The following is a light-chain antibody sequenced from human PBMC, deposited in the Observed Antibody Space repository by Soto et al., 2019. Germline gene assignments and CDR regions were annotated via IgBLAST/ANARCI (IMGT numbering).Light chain of an antibody. V-gene: IGLV2-14*01. CDR3: SSYTSSSTLRV. CDR1: SSDGGGYNY. Sequence: QSALTQPASVSGSPGQSITISCTGTSSDGGGYNYVSWYQQHPGKAPKLMIYEVSNRTSGVSNRFSGSKSGNTASLTISGLQAEDEADYYCSSYTSSSTLRVFGPGTKLTVL. CDR2: EVS. J-gene: IGLJ1*01.